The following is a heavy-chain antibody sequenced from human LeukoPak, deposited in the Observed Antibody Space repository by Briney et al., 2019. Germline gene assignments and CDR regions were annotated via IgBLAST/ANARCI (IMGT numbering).Heavy chain of an antibody. V-gene: IGHV4-34*01. CDR1: GGSFSGYY. J-gene: IGHJ5*02. CDR3: ARCDLGYCSGGSCYGDWFDP. D-gene: IGHD2-15*01. CDR2: INHSGST. Sequence: PSETLSLTCAVYGGSFSGYYWSWIRQPPGKGLEWIGEINHSGSTNYNPSLKSRVTISVDTSKNQFSLKLSSVTAADTAVYYCARCDLGYCSGGSCYGDWFDPWGQGTLVTVSS.